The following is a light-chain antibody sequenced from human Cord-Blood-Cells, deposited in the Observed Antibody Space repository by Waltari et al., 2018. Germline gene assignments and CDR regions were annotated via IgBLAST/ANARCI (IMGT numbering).Light chain of an antibody. CDR1: QSVSSY. Sequence: EIVLTQSRAPLSCSPGERAPLSCRASQSVSSYLAWYQQKPGQAPRLLIYDASNRATGIPARFSGSGSGTDFTLTISSLEPEDFAVYYCQQRSNWIFTFGPGTKVDIK. CDR3: QQRSNWIFT. J-gene: IGKJ3*01. V-gene: IGKV3-11*01. CDR2: DAS.